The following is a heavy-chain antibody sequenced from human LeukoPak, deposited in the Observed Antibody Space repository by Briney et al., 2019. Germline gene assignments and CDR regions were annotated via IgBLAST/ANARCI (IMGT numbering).Heavy chain of an antibody. CDR1: GFTFSSYA. CDR2: ISGSGGST. CDR3: AKPKSSGGFAFDY. Sequence: GGSLRLSCAASGFTFSSYAMSWVRQAPGKGLEWVSAISGSGGSTYYADSVKGRFTISRDNSKNTLYLQMHSLRAEDTAVYYCAKPKSSGGFAFDYWGQGTLVTVSS. J-gene: IGHJ4*02. D-gene: IGHD3-22*01. V-gene: IGHV3-23*01.